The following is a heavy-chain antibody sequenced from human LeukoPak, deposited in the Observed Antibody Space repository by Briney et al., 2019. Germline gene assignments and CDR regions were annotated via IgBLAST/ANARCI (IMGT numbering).Heavy chain of an antibody. CDR3: ARGSGTTENYYYYMDV. CDR2: IIPIFGTA. Sequence: SVKVSCKASGGTFSSYAISWVRQAPGQGLEWMGGIIPIFGTANYAQKFQGRVTITADESTSTAYMGLSSLRSEDTAVYYCARGSGTTENYYYYMDVWGKGTTVTVSS. J-gene: IGHJ6*03. CDR1: GGTFSSYA. D-gene: IGHD1-1*01. V-gene: IGHV1-69*13.